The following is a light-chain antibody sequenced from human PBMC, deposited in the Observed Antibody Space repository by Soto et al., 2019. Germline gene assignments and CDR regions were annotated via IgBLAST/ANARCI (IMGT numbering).Light chain of an antibody. CDR2: EVT. V-gene: IGLV2-8*01. Sequence: QSALTQPPSASGSPGQSVTISCTGTSSDVGAYNFVSWYQQHPGKAPKLMIYEVTKRPSGVPDRFSGSKSGNTASLTGAGLQAEDEADYYCTSYVGSSIHVLFGGGTNVTVL. CDR3: TSYVGSSIHVL. CDR1: SSDVGAYNF. J-gene: IGLJ2*01.